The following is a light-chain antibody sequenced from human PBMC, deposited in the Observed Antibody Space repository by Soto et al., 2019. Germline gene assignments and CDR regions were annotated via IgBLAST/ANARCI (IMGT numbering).Light chain of an antibody. Sequence: EIVLTQSPGTLSLSPGERATLSCRASQSVSSSYLAWYQQKPGQAPRLLIYGASSRATGIPDRFSDSGSGTDFTLTISRLEPEDFAVYYCQQYGTTFGQGTKVDIK. J-gene: IGKJ1*01. V-gene: IGKV3-20*01. CDR2: GAS. CDR3: QQYGTT. CDR1: QSVSSSY.